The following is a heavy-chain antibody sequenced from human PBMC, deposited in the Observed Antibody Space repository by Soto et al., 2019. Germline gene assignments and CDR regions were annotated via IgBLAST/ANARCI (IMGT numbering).Heavy chain of an antibody. CDR2: ISIYNGKT. V-gene: IGHV1-18*01. D-gene: IGHD3-10*01. J-gene: IGHJ5*02. CDR1: GYTFTSYG. Sequence: QVQLIQSGGEVKKPGASVKVSCKASGYTFTSYGISWVRPGPGLGLEWLGWISIYNGKTKYAQILQGRVSMTTDTSTTTTYVEVRDLISADTAVYYCASDPFWVRAPVDIAGWLDLWGQGNLVSVSS. CDR3: ASDPFWVRAPVDIAGWLDL.